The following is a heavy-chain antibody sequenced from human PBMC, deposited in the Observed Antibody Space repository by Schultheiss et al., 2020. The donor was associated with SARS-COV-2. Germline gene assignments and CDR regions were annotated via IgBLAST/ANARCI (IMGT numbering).Heavy chain of an antibody. CDR2: ISAYNGNT. V-gene: IGHV1-18*01. J-gene: IGHJ4*02. CDR1: GYTFTNYG. CDR3: ARDSYDSSGYYDFDY. D-gene: IGHD3-22*01. Sequence: ASVKVSCKASGYTFTNYGISWVRQAPGQGLEWVAWISAYNGNTNYAQKFQGRVTMTRDTSTSTVYMELSSLRSEDTAVYYCARDSYDSSGYYDFDYWGQGTLVTVSS.